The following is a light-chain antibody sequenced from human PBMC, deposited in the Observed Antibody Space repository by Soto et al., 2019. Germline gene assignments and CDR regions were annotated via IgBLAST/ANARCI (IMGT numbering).Light chain of an antibody. CDR1: QSVNRN. CDR2: GAS. V-gene: IGKV3-15*01. CDR3: QQYYNWRT. J-gene: IGKJ1*01. Sequence: EIVMTQSPATLSVSPGERATLSCRASQSVNRNIAWSQQKPGQAPRLLIYGASTRATGVPARFSGSGSGTEFTLTISSLQSEDFAVYYCQQYYNWRTFGQGINVEIK.